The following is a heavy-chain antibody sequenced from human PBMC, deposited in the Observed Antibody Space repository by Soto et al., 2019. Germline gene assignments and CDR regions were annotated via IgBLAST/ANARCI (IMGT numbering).Heavy chain of an antibody. CDR3: AKNGQPPYYCYGLDV. CDR2: IYYSGST. CDR1: GGSISNGGYY. V-gene: IGHV4-31*03. D-gene: IGHD2-8*01. J-gene: IGHJ6*02. Sequence: SETLSLTCTVSGGSISNGGYYWSWIRQHPGKGLEWIGYIYYSGSTYYNPSLKSRVTISVDTSKNQFSLKLTSVTAADTAVYYCAKNGQPPYYCYGLDVWGQGTKVTVSS.